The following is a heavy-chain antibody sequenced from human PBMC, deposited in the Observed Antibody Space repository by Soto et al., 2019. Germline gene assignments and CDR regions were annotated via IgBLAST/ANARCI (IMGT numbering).Heavy chain of an antibody. CDR3: AQVTSAYAPFAY. CDR1: GGSISSSNW. V-gene: IGHV4-4*02. Sequence: QVQLQESGPGLVKPSGTLSLTCAVSGGSISSSNWWSWVRQPPGKGLEWIGEIYHSGSTNYNPSLHRRVTISADKSKNPFSLQLPSLIAADTAVYYCAQVTSAYAPFAYWGQGPLVTVSS. J-gene: IGHJ4*02. D-gene: IGHD5-12*01. CDR2: IYHSGST.